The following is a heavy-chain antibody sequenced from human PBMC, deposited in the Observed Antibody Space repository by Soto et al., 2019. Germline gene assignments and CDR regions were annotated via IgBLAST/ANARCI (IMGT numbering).Heavy chain of an antibody. Sequence: EVQLVESGGGLVQPGGSLRLSCAASGFTFSDYWMSWVRQAPGKGLECVANIKTDGSEKYYVDPVKGRFTISRDTAKNSLYLQMNSLRAEDTAVYYCASSMGRGGNDYWGQGTRVAVSS. CDR3: ASSMGRGGNDY. CDR1: GFTFSDYW. D-gene: IGHD3-10*01. V-gene: IGHV3-7*05. CDR2: IKTDGSEK. J-gene: IGHJ4*02.